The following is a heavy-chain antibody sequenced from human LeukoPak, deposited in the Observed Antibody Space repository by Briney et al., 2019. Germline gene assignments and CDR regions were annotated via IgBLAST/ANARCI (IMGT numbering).Heavy chain of an antibody. D-gene: IGHD5-18*01. CDR2: IYYSGST. CDR1: SGSVISYY. J-gene: IGHJ4*02. Sequence: SENLSLTCTVSSGSVISYYWSWIRQPPGKGLEWILYIYYSGSTNYNTFLKSGGTISEDTCKNQSSLQLSSVTAADTAVYYCARKDGYSYGYNYWRQGTLVGDCS. CDR3: ARKDGYSYGYNY. V-gene: IGHV4-59*02.